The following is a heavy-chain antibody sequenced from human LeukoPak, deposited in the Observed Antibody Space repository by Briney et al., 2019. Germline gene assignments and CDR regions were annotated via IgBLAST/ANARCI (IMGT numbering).Heavy chain of an antibody. V-gene: IGHV4-39*01. CDR3: ARGGSRVGWFDP. Sequence: SETLSLTCTVSGGSISSSSYYWGWIRQPPGKGLEWIGSIYYSGSTYYNPSLKSRVTISVDTSKNQFSLKLSSVTAADTAVYYCARGGSRVGWFDPWGQGTLVTVSS. D-gene: IGHD1-26*01. CDR2: IYYSGST. J-gene: IGHJ5*02. CDR1: GGSISSSSYY.